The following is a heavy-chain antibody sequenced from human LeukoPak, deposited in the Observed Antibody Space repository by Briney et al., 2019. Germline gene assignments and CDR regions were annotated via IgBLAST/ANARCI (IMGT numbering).Heavy chain of an antibody. CDR2: IKSKTDGGTT. V-gene: IGHV3-15*01. CDR3: TTDLGGYSYGSDY. J-gene: IGHJ4*02. D-gene: IGHD5-18*01. CDR1: GFTFSNAW. Sequence: GGSLRLSCAASGFTFSNAWMSWVRQAPGKGLEWVGRIKSKTDGGTTDYAAPVKGRFTISRDDSKNTLYLQTNSLKTEDTAVYYCTTDLGGYSYGSDYWGQGTLVTVSS.